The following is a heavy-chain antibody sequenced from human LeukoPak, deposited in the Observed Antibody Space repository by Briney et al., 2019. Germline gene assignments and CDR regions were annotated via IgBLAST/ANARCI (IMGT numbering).Heavy chain of an antibody. V-gene: IGHV3-23*01. CDR1: GFTFSNYA. Sequence: PGGTLRLSCVASGFTFSNYAMSWVRQAPGKGLEWVSAITGSGTNRYYADSLKGRFTTSRDNSKNTVFLQMNNLRHEDTAIYYCVIWGDYDVLTGYYVPDYWGQGTLVTVAS. CDR2: ITGSGTNR. D-gene: IGHD3-9*01. CDR3: VIWGDYDVLTGYYVPDY. J-gene: IGHJ4*02.